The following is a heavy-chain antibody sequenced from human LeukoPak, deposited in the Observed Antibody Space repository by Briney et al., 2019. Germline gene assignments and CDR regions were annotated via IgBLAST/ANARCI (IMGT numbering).Heavy chain of an antibody. V-gene: IGHV3-7*01. D-gene: IGHD5-12*01. CDR3: ARSGYQRPV. CDR2: IKQDGSEK. J-gene: IGHJ4*02. Sequence: PGGSLRLSCAASGFTFSSYWMSWVRQAPGKGLEWVANIKQDGSEKYYVDSVKGRFTISRENAKKSLYLQMNSLIAEDTAVYYCARSGYQRPVWGEGTLVTVSS. CDR1: GFTFSSYW.